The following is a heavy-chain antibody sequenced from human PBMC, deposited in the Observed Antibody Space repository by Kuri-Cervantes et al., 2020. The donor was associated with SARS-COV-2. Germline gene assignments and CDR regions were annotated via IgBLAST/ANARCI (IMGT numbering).Heavy chain of an antibody. J-gene: IGHJ3*02. CDR2: IYYSGST. CDR3: ARVSGAGAFDI. CDR1: GGSISSGDYY. Sequence: LRLSCTVSGGSISSGDYYWSWIRQPPGKGLEWIGYIYYSGSTYYNPSLKSRVTISVDTSKNQFSLKLSSVTAADTAVYYCARVSGAGAFDIWGQGTMVTVSS. D-gene: IGHD1-26*01. V-gene: IGHV4-30-4*08.